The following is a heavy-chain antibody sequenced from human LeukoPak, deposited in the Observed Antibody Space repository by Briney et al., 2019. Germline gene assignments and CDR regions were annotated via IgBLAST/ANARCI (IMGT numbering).Heavy chain of an antibody. CDR2: IYYSGST. Sequence: SETLSLTCTVFGGSISSSSYYWGWIRQPPGKGLEWIGSIYYSGSTYYNPSLKSRVTISVDTSKNQFSLKLSSEAAADTAVYYCASPREDFWSGYYTVSYYFDYWGQGTLVTVSS. D-gene: IGHD3-3*01. J-gene: IGHJ4*02. V-gene: IGHV4-39*01. CDR1: GGSISSSSYY. CDR3: ASPREDFWSGYYTVSYYFDY.